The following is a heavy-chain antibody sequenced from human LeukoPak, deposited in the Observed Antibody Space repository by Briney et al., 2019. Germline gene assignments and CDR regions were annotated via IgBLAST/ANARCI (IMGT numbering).Heavy chain of an antibody. CDR2: INHSGST. Sequence: SETLSLTCAVYGGSFSGYYWSWICQPPGKGLEWIGEINHSGSTNYNPSLKSRVTISVDTSKSQFSLKLSSVTAAETAVYYCARGRDYWGQGTLVTVSS. CDR1: GGSFSGYY. J-gene: IGHJ4*02. V-gene: IGHV4-34*01. CDR3: ARGRDY.